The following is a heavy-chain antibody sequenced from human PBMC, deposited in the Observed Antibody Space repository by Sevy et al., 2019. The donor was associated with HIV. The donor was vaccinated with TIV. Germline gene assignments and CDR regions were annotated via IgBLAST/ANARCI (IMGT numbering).Heavy chain of an antibody. Sequence: GGSLRLSCAASGFTFSSYAMSWVRQAPGKGLEWVSAIRGSGGNTYYADSVKGRFTISRDNSKNTLYLQMSSLRAEDTAVYYCAKVDSGTSCYTKVLDYWGQGTLVTVSS. CDR3: AKVDSGTSCYTKVLDY. J-gene: IGHJ4*02. V-gene: IGHV3-23*01. CDR1: GFTFSSYA. CDR2: IRGSGGNT. D-gene: IGHD2-2*02.